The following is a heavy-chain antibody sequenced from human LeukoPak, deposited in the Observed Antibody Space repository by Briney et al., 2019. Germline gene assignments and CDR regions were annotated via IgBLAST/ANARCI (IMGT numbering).Heavy chain of an antibody. CDR3: ARGDYYGSQNYTYDI. V-gene: IGHV3-48*03. CDR1: GFTFRVYE. D-gene: IGHD3-10*01. J-gene: IGHJ3*02. Sequence: GGSLRLSCAASGFTFRVYEMQWVRQAPGKGLEWVSYISGRGDTIYYADSVKGRFTISRDNDRNSLYLQMNSLRSEDTALYYCARGDYYGSQNYTYDIWGQGTMVTVSS. CDR2: ISGRGDTI.